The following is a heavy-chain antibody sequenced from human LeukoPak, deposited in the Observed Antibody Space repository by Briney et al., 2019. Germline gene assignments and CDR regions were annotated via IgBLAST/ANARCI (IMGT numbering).Heavy chain of an antibody. J-gene: IGHJ3*02. CDR2: INPNSGGT. Sequence: ASVKVSCKASGYTFTGYYMHWVRQAPGQGLEWMGWINPNSGGTNYAQKFQGRVTMTRDTSISTAYMELSRLRSDDTAVYYCARVTSGTNAFDIWGQGTMVTVSS. V-gene: IGHV1-2*02. CDR1: GYTFTGYY. CDR3: ARVTSGTNAFDI.